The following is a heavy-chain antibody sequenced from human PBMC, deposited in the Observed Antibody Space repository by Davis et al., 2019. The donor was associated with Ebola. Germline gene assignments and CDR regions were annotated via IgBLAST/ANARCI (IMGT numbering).Heavy chain of an antibody. CDR3: AKEGWGYDSGRSYIGCFDP. Sequence: PGGSLRLSCAASGFTFSSYAMSWVRQAPGKGLEWVANIKQDGSEKYYVDSVEGRFTISRDNSKNTVYLQMNSLRVEDTAVYYCAKEGWGYDSGRSYIGCFDPWGQGTLVTVSS. CDR2: IKQDGSEK. V-gene: IGHV3-7*03. J-gene: IGHJ5*02. CDR1: GFTFSSYA. D-gene: IGHD3-10*01.